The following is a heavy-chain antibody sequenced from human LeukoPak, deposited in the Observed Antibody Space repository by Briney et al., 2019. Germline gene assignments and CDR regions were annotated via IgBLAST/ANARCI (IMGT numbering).Heavy chain of an antibody. J-gene: IGHJ6*02. Sequence: ASVKVSCKASGYTFTSYGISWVRQAPGQGLEWMGWISAYNGNTNYAQKLQGRVTMTTDTPTSTAYMELRSLRSDDTAVYYCARVRSIYSTLYYYGMDVWGQGTTVTVSS. D-gene: IGHD2-15*01. CDR1: GYTFTSYG. CDR2: ISAYNGNT. CDR3: ARVRSIYSTLYYYGMDV. V-gene: IGHV1-18*01.